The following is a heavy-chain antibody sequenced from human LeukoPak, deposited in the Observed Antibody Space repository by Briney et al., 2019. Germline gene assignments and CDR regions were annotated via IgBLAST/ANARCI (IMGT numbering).Heavy chain of an antibody. CDR1: GGSISSSSYY. V-gene: IGHV4-39*07. CDR3: ARGPGVAYYYYYYMDV. CDR2: IYYSGST. J-gene: IGHJ6*03. D-gene: IGHD3-3*01. Sequence: SETLSLTCTVSGGSISSSSYYRGWIRQPPGKGLEWIGSIYYSGSTYYNPSLKSRVTISVDTSKNQFSLKLSSVTAADTAVYYCARGPGVAYYYYYYMDVWGKGTTVTVFS.